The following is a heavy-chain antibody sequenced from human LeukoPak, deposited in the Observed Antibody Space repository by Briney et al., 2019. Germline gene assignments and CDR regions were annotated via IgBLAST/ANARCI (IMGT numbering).Heavy chain of an antibody. D-gene: IGHD1-26*01. Sequence: GGSLRLSCAASGFTFRDYWMHWIRQAPGKGLVWVSRIKGDGSHTIYTDSVKGRFTISRDNAKNTLYLQMKSLRVEDTALYYCVRDWDHFDFDSWGQGTLVTVSS. CDR2: IKGDGSHT. J-gene: IGHJ5*01. CDR1: GFTFRDYW. CDR3: VRDWDHFDFDS. V-gene: IGHV3-74*01.